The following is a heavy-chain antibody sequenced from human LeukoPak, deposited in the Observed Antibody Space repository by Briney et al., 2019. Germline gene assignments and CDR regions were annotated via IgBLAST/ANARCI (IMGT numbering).Heavy chain of an antibody. D-gene: IGHD6-19*01. J-gene: IGHJ4*02. CDR1: GFTVSSSY. V-gene: IGHV3-53*01. CDR3: ARGDSSGYYYFDY. Sequence: GGSLRLSCAASGFTVSSSYMSWVRQAPGKGLEWVSVIYSGGNTYYADSVKGRFTISRDNSKNTLYLQMNSLRAEDTAVYYCARGDSSGYYYFDYWGQGTLVTVSS. CDR2: IYSGGNT.